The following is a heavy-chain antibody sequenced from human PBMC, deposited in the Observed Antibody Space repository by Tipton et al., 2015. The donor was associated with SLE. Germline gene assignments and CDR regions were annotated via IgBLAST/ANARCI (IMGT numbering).Heavy chain of an antibody. CDR1: GVTLSASA. CDR3: TAPGAYDSSGYYYRDY. D-gene: IGHD3-22*01. J-gene: IGHJ4*02. V-gene: IGHV3-73*01. CDR2: IRSKSNSYAT. Sequence: SLRLSCAASGVTLSASAMHWVRQASGKGLEWVGRIRSKSNSYATAYAASMKGRFTISRDDSKNTAYLQMNSLRTEDTAVYYCTAPGAYDSSGYYYRDYWGQGTLVTVSS.